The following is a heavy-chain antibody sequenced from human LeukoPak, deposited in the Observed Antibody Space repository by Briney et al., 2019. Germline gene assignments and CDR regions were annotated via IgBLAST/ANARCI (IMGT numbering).Heavy chain of an antibody. Sequence: PSETLSLTCAVYGGSFSGYYWSWIRQPPGEGLERIGEINHSGSTNYNPSLKSRVTISVDTSKNQLSLKLSSVTAADTAVYYCARRVQWLPPNYWGQGTLVTVSS. D-gene: IGHD6-19*01. CDR3: ARRVQWLPPNY. J-gene: IGHJ4*02. CDR2: INHSGST. V-gene: IGHV4-34*01. CDR1: GGSFSGYY.